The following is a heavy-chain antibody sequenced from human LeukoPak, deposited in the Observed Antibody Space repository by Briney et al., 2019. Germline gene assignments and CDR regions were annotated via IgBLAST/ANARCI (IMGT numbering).Heavy chain of an antibody. CDR2: ISGSGGST. Sequence: PGGSLRLSCAASGFTFSSYAMSWVRQAPGKGLEWVSAISGSGGSTYYADSVKGRFTISRDNSKNTLYLQMNSLRAEDTAVYYCAKDHPPPYCSGGSCYSAFDYWGQGTLVTVSS. D-gene: IGHD2-15*01. CDR1: GFTFSSYA. J-gene: IGHJ4*02. CDR3: AKDHPPPYCSGGSCYSAFDY. V-gene: IGHV3-23*01.